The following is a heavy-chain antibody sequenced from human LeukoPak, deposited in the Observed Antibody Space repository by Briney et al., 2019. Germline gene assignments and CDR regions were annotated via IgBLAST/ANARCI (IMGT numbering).Heavy chain of an antibody. CDR3: ARGLPANWNYDY. CDR1: GGSFSGYY. Sequence: TSETLSLTCAVYGGSFSGYYWSWIRQPPGKGLEWIGEINHSGSTNYNPSLKSRVTISVDTSKNQFPLKLSSVTAADTAVYYCARGLPANWNYDYWGQGTLVTVSS. CDR2: INHSGST. D-gene: IGHD1-7*01. J-gene: IGHJ4*02. V-gene: IGHV4-34*01.